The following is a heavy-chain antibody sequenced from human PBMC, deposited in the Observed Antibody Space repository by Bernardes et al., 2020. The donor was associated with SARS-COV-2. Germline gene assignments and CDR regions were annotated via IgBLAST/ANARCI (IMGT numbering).Heavy chain of an antibody. J-gene: IGHJ6*02. V-gene: IGHV3-33*01. CDR1: GFTFSSYG. D-gene: IGHD3-16*02. Sequence: GGSLRLSCAASGFTFSSYGMHWVRQAPGKGLEWVAVIWYDGSNKYYPDSVKGRFTISRDNSKNTLYLQMNSLRAEDTAVYYCARDQGIYDYVWGSYRGDYYYYGMDVWGQGTTVTVSS. CDR3: ARDQGIYDYVWGSYRGDYYYYGMDV. CDR2: IWYDGSNK.